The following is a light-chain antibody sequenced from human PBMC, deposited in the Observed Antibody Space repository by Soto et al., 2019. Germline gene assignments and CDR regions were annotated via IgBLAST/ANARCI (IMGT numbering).Light chain of an antibody. CDR3: QQYNIGYT. J-gene: IGKJ2*01. CDR1: QGINKW. CDR2: DAA. V-gene: IGKV1-5*01. Sequence: IQMTKSPSTLSPPGGDRVPITGRASQGINKWVAWFQQKSGRAPKPLIYDAATLQSGVPSRFSGTGSGTDFSLTISSLQPEDFATYYCQQYNIGYTFGQGTRLDIK.